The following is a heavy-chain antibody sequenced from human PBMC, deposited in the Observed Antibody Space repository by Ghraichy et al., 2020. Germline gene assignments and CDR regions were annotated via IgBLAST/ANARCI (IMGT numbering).Heavy chain of an antibody. Sequence: LSLTCVASGFTFSSYWMSWVRQAPGKGLEWVANIKQDGREKYYVDSVKGRFTISRDNAKNSLYLQMNSLRAGDTAAYYCARDAYKSRYFDLWGRGTLVTVSS. CDR1: GFTFSSYW. CDR2: IKQDGREK. CDR3: ARDAYKSRYFDL. D-gene: IGHD5-24*01. J-gene: IGHJ2*01. V-gene: IGHV3-7*04.